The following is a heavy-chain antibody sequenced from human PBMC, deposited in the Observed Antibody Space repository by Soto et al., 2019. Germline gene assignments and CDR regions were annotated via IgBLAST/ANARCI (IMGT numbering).Heavy chain of an antibody. Sequence: EVQLVESGGGLVKPGGSLRLSCAASGFTFSDNSMKWVRQAPGRGLEWVSSISSTSTYIFYADSVKGRFTISRDNAKNSLYLQMNSLRAEDTAVYYCAREELLRGLRYFDYWGQGTLVTVSS. CDR3: AREELLRGLRYFDY. J-gene: IGHJ4*02. CDR2: ISSTSTYI. V-gene: IGHV3-21*01. CDR1: GFTFSDNS. D-gene: IGHD1-26*01.